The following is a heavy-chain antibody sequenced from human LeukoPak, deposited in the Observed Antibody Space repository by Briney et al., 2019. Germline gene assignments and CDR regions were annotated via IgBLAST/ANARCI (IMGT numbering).Heavy chain of an antibody. CDR1: GDSISSDNHH. D-gene: IGHD6-13*01. J-gene: IGHJ6*03. V-gene: IGHV4-61*02. Sequence: PSETLSLTCTVSGDSISSDNHHWSWIRQPAGKGLEWIGRIYSSGSTNYNPSLQSRVTISVDTSKNQFSLKLGSVTAADTAVYYCARVTKTQQYYYYYYMDVWGKGTTVTVSS. CDR2: IYSSGST. CDR3: ARVTKTQQYYYYYYMDV.